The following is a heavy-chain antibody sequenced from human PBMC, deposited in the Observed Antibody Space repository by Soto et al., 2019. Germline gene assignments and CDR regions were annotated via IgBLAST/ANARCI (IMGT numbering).Heavy chain of an antibody. D-gene: IGHD2-2*01. Sequence: GGSLIVSCAAAGFTFSSYSRKWVRQAPGKGLEWVSLIGESGTPTYYADSVKGRFTISRDNSGNTLFLEMYSLRAEDTAVYYCARYIPGVRYYGMDVWGQGTTVTVSS. V-gene: IGHV3-23*01. CDR2: IGESGTPT. CDR1: GFTFSSYS. CDR3: ARYIPGVRYYGMDV. J-gene: IGHJ6*02.